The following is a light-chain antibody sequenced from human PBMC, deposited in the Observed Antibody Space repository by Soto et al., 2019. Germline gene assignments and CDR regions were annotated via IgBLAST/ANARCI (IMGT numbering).Light chain of an antibody. CDR3: LQDYNSWT. J-gene: IGKJ1*01. V-gene: IGKV1-5*01. CDR2: DAS. Sequence: DIQITQSPSTLPASVGDRVTITCRASQSISSWLARYQQKPGKAPKLLIYDASSLESGVPSRFSGSGSGTDFTLTISSLQPEDFATYYCLQDYNSWTFGQGTKVDIK. CDR1: QSISSW.